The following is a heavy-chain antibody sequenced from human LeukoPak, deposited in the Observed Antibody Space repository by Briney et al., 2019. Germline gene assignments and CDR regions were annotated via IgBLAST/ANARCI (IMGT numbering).Heavy chain of an antibody. V-gene: IGHV1-69*06. J-gene: IGHJ4*02. CDR2: IIPIFGTA. D-gene: IGHD2-8*01. CDR3: ARSNYCTNGVCLSSWPFDY. Sequence: SVKVSCKASGYTFSSYAISWVRQAPGQGLEWMGGIIPIFGTANYAQKFQGRVTITADKSTSTAYMELSSLRSEDTAVYYCARSNYCTNGVCLSSWPFDYWGQGTLVTVSS. CDR1: GYTFSSYA.